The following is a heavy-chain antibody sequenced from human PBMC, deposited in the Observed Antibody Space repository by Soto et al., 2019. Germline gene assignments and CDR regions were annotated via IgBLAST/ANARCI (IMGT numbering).Heavy chain of an antibody. CDR3: ATRSLLYSSSLTALDY. CDR1: GGSISSSSYY. Sequence: PSETLSLTCTVSGGSISSSSYYWGWIRQPPGKGLEWIGSIYYSGSTYYNPSLKSRVTISVDTSKNQFSLKLSSVTAADTAVYYCATRSLLYSSSLTALDYWGQGTLVTSPQ. V-gene: IGHV4-39*01. J-gene: IGHJ4*02. CDR2: IYYSGST. D-gene: IGHD6-6*01.